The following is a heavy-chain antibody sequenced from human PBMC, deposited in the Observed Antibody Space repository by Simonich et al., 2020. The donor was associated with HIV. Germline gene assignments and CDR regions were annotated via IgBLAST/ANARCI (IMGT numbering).Heavy chain of an antibody. Sequence: QLQLQESGPGLVKPSETLSLTCTVSGGSLRSSSFYWGWIRQPPGKGLEWIGNNYYSGSTFYNPSLTSRVTISVDTSKNQFSLKLSSVTAADTAVYYCAGLKTMGGYFDYWGQGTLVPVSS. CDR2: NYYSGST. CDR3: AGLKTMGGYFDY. J-gene: IGHJ4*02. CDR1: GGSLRSSSFY. D-gene: IGHD3-10*01. V-gene: IGHV4-39*01.